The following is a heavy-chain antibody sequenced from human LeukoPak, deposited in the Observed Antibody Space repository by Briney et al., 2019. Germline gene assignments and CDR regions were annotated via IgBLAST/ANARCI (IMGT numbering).Heavy chain of an antibody. J-gene: IGHJ6*03. CDR2: ISGSGGST. V-gene: IGHV3-23*01. Sequence: GGSLRLSCAASGFTFSSYAMSWVRQAPGKGLEWVSAISGSGGSTYYADSVKGRFTISRDNSKNTLYLQMNSLRAEDTAVYYCAKYLFGVVIQDYYYYYMDVWGKGTTVTVSS. D-gene: IGHD3-3*01. CDR3: AKYLFGVVIQDYYYYYMDV. CDR1: GFTFSSYA.